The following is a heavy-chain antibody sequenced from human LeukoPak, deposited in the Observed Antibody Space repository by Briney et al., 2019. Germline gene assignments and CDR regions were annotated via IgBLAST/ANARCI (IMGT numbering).Heavy chain of an antibody. CDR3: ARSSYSRYSSGWYDPGGMDV. CDR2: FDPEDGET. Sequence: ASVKVSCKVSGYTLTELSMHWVRQAPGKGLEWMGGFDPEDGETIYAQKFQGRVTMTEDTSTDTAYMELSSLRSEDTAVYYCARSSYSRYSSGWYDPGGMDVWGQGTTVTVSS. V-gene: IGHV1-24*01. J-gene: IGHJ6*02. D-gene: IGHD6-19*01. CDR1: GYTLTELS.